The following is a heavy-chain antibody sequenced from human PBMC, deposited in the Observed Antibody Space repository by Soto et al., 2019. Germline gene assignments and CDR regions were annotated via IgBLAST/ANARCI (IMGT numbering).Heavy chain of an antibody. D-gene: IGHD6-19*01. Sequence: SETLSLTCTLSVVSISSYYWSCIRHPPGKGLEWIGYMYYSGSTNYNPSLKSRVTISVDTSKNQFSLNLSSVTAADTAVYYCARAAGAVGGRFDYWGQGTLVTVSS. CDR3: ARAAGAVGGRFDY. CDR2: MYYSGST. J-gene: IGHJ4*02. V-gene: IGHV4-59*01. CDR1: VVSISSYY.